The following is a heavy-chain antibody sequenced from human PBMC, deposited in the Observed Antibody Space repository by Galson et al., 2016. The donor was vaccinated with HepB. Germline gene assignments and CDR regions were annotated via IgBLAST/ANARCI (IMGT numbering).Heavy chain of an antibody. Sequence: SETLSLTCTVSGGSIGNYYWHWIRQPPGKGLEWIGYIHYSGSTGYYPSLKSRATISVDTSKNQFSLRLSSVTAADTAIYYCAREYSSSDYWGQGIPVTVSS. CDR2: IHYSGST. D-gene: IGHD6-6*01. CDR3: AREYSSSDY. CDR1: GGSIGNYY. V-gene: IGHV4-59*01. J-gene: IGHJ4*02.